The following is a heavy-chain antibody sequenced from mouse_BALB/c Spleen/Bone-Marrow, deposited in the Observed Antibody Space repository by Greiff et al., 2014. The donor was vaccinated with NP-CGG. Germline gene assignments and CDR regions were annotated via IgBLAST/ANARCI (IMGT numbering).Heavy chain of an antibody. CDR3: ARYYCGSSYFDY. V-gene: IGHV14-3*02. J-gene: IGHJ2*01. CDR2: IDPANGNT. D-gene: IGHD1-1*01. CDR1: GFNIKDTY. Sequence: EVQLQQSGAELVKPGASVKLSCTASGFNIKDTYMHWVKQRPEQGLEWVGRIDPANGNTKYDPKFQGKATITADTSSNTAYLQLSSPTSEATAVYYCARYYCGSSYFDYWGQGTTLTVSS.